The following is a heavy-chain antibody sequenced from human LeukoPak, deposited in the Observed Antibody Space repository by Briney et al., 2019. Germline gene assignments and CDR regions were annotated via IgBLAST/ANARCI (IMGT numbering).Heavy chain of an antibody. D-gene: IGHD2-2*01. Sequence: GGSLRLSCAASGFTFDDYVMHWVRQAPGKGLEWVSSISWNSGTINYADSVKGRFTISRDNAKNSPYLQMNSLRPEDTALYYCIKEDSHCDSSISCLDYFDYWGQGTLVTVSS. V-gene: IGHV3-9*01. J-gene: IGHJ4*02. CDR1: GFTFDDYV. CDR3: IKEDSHCDSSISCLDYFDY. CDR2: ISWNSGTI.